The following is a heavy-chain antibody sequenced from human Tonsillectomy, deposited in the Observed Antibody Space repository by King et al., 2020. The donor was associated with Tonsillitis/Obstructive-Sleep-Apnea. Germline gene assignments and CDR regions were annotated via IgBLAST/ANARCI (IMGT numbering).Heavy chain of an antibody. J-gene: IGHJ5*02. CDR3: ARSHRSMVREFLLPNWFDP. CDR1: GVPISSSTYY. V-gene: IGHV4-39*01. Sequence: QLQESGPGLVKPSETLSLTCTVSGVPISSSTYYWGWIRQPPGKGLEWIGCIYYSGSTYYNPSLKSRVTIYVDTSKNQFSLKLSSVTAADTAMYYCARSHRSMVREFLLPNWFDPGGQGTLVTVSS. D-gene: IGHD3-10*01. CDR2: IYYSGST.